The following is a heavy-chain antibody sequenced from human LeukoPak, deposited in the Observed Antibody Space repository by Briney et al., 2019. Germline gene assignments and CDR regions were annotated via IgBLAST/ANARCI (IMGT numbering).Heavy chain of an antibody. D-gene: IGHD5-18*01. CDR1: GFTFSSYA. Sequence: GGSLRLSCAASGFTFSSYAMSWVRQAPGKGLEWVSSISSSSSYIYYADSVKGRFTISRDNAKNSLYLQMNSLRAEDTAVYYCAREGYSYGKAPDYWGQGTLVTVSS. J-gene: IGHJ4*02. CDR3: AREGYSYGKAPDY. CDR2: ISSSSSYI. V-gene: IGHV3-21*01.